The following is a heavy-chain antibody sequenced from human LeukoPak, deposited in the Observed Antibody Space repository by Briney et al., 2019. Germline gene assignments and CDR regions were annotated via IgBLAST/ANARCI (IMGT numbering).Heavy chain of an antibody. CDR1: GFTFSSYA. CDR3: AREGPGSYGYFDY. D-gene: IGHD5-18*01. J-gene: IGHJ4*02. Sequence: PGGSLRLSCAASGFTFSSYAMHWVRQAPGKGLEWVAVISYDGSNKYYADSVKGRFTISRDNSKNALYLQMNSLRAEDTAVYYCAREGPGSYGYFDYWGQGTLVTVSS. V-gene: IGHV3-30-3*01. CDR2: ISYDGSNK.